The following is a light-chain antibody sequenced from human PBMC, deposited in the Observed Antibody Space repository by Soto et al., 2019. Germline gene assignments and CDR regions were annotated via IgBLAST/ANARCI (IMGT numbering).Light chain of an antibody. CDR2: GAS. CDR1: QSISTY. Sequence: DIQMTQSPSSLSASVGDRVNITCRTSQSISTYLNWYQQKPGKAPKLLIYGASNLQSGIPSRFSGSGSGTDFTLTISTLQRDDFAIYYCQQSYITPPDTFGQGTRVE. CDR3: QQSYITPPDT. J-gene: IGKJ2*01. V-gene: IGKV1-39*01.